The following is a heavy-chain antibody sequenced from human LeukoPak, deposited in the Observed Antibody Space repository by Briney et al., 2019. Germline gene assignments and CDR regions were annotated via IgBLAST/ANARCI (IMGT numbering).Heavy chain of an antibody. CDR2: ISYDGSSK. D-gene: IGHD3-10*01. CDR1: GFTFSSYG. Sequence: GGSLRLSCAASGFTFSSYGMHWVRQAPGKGLEWVAVISYDGSSKYYADSVKGRFTISRDNSKNTLYLQMNSLRAEDTAVYYCAKDRLRGVIPYYFDYWGQGTLVTVSS. J-gene: IGHJ4*02. V-gene: IGHV3-30*18. CDR3: AKDRLRGVIPYYFDY.